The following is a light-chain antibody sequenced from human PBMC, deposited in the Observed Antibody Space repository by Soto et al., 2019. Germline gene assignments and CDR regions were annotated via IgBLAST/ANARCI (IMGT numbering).Light chain of an antibody. Sequence: QSALTQPASVSGSPGQSITISCTGTSSDVGGYNYVSWYQQHPGKAPKLMIYDVSNRPSGVSNRFSGSKSGNTASLTISGLQDEDAADYYCSSYTSSSTIVFGTGTKVTVL. V-gene: IGLV2-14*01. CDR2: DVS. CDR3: SSYTSSSTIV. J-gene: IGLJ1*01. CDR1: SSDVGGYNY.